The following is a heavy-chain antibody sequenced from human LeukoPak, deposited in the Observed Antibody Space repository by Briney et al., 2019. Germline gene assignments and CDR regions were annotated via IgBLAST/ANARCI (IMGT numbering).Heavy chain of an antibody. J-gene: IGHJ3*02. Sequence: PGGSLRLSCAASGFTFSDYYMSWIRQAPGKGLEWVSYISSSGDTIFYADSVKGRFTISRDNAKNSLHLQVNSLRAEDTAVHYCARVVYCTGGSCHIFAFDIWGQGTTVAVSS. CDR3: ARVVYCTGGSCHIFAFDI. V-gene: IGHV3-11*01. CDR1: GFTFSDYY. D-gene: IGHD2-15*01. CDR2: ISSSGDTI.